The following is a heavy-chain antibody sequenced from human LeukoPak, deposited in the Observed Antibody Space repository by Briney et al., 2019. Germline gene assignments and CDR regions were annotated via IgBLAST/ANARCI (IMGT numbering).Heavy chain of an antibody. V-gene: IGHV3-74*01. Sequence: QPGGSLRLSCAASGFTFSSYWMHWVRHAPGKGLVWVSRINSDGSSTSYADSVKGRFTISRDNAKNTLYLQMNSLRADDTAVYYCAKDRASGSGSYSYRGFDHWGQGTLVTVSS. D-gene: IGHD6-19*01. CDR3: AKDRASGSGSYSYRGFDH. CDR2: INSDGSST. CDR1: GFTFSSYW. J-gene: IGHJ5*02.